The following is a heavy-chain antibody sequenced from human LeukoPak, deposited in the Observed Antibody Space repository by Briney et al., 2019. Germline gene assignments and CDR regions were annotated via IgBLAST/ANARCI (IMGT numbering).Heavy chain of an antibody. J-gene: IGHJ4*02. CDR1: GGSISSGGYY. V-gene: IGHV4-31*03. Sequence: SETLSLTCTVSGGSISSGGYYWSWIRQHPGKGLEWIVYIYYSGSTYYNPSLKSRVTISVDTSKNQFSLKLSSVTAADTAVYYCARVPSYSYVALDYWGQGTLVTVSS. CDR3: ARVPSYSYVALDY. D-gene: IGHD5-18*01. CDR2: IYYSGST.